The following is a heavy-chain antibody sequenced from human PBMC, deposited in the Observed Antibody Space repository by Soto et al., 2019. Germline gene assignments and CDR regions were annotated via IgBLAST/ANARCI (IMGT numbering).Heavy chain of an antibody. D-gene: IGHD6-13*01. CDR3: ARPMHSASWFTDFQH. Sequence: EVQLVESGGGLVQPGGSLRLSCAASGFTFSTYWMTWVRQAPEMGLEWVASINQAGSKKYYVDSVKGRFTISRDDAKNSLYLHMNSLTAEDTAVYYCARPMHSASWFTDFQHGSQGTVFTVSS. CDR2: INQAGSKK. CDR1: GFTFSTYW. J-gene: IGHJ1*01. V-gene: IGHV3-7*01.